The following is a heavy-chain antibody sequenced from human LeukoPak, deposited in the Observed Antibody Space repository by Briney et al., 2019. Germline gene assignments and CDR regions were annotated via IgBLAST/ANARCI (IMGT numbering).Heavy chain of an antibody. CDR2: INPSGGST. CDR1: GYTFTSYY. Sequence: GASVKVSCKASGYTFTSYYMHWVRQAPGQGLEWMGIINPSGGSTSYAQKFQGRVTMTRDTSTSTVYMELSSLRSEDTAAYYCARDGRARYFDYWGQGTLVTVSS. J-gene: IGHJ4*02. V-gene: IGHV1-46*01. D-gene: IGHD1-1*01. CDR3: ARDGRARYFDY.